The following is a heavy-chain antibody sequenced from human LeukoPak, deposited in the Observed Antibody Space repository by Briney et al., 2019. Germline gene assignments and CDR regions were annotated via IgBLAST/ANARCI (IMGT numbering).Heavy chain of an antibody. CDR1: GGSMNSYY. CDR2: IYYSGST. J-gene: IGHJ4*02. Sequence: SETLSLTCSVSGGSMNSYYWSWIRQSPGKGLEWIGYIYYSGSTNYNPSLKSRVTISVDTSKNQFSLKLSSVTAADTAVYFCARQVVAVAGTGYFDYWGQGTLVTVSS. V-gene: IGHV4-59*08. CDR3: ARQVVAVAGTGYFDY. D-gene: IGHD6-19*01.